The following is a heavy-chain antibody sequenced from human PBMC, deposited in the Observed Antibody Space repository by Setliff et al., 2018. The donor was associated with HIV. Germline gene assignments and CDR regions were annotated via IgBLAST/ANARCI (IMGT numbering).Heavy chain of an antibody. CDR2: INAGNGNT. J-gene: IGHJ4*02. D-gene: IGHD3-16*02. CDR1: GYTFTSYS. CDR3: ASGFWGSYRALDY. Sequence: ASVKVSCKASGYTFTSYSMHWVRQAPGQRLEWMGWINAGNGNTKYSQKFQGRVTITRDTSASTAYMELSSLRSEDTAVYYCASGFWGSYRALDYWGQGTLVTVSS. V-gene: IGHV1-3*01.